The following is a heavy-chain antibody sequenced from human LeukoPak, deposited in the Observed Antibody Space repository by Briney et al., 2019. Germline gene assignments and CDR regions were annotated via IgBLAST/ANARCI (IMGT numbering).Heavy chain of an antibody. D-gene: IGHD4-17*01. CDR1: GFTFDDYE. CDR2: ISGVGGST. J-gene: IGHJ4*02. CDR3: GTWTTVASYFDY. V-gene: IGHV3-43*02. Sequence: PGGSLRLSCAASGFTFDDYEMSWVRQAPGKGLEWVSLISGVGGSTYYADSVKGRFTISRDNSKNSLYLQMNSLRAEDTAVYYCGTWTTVASYFDYWGQGTLVTVSS.